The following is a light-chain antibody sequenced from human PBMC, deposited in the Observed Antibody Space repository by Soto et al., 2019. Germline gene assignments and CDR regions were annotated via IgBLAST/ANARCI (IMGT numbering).Light chain of an antibody. CDR3: SSYAGSSNV. Sequence: QSALTQPPSASGSPGQSVAISCTGTSSDVGGHNYVSWYQQHPGKAPKLMIYEVNKRPSGVPDRFSGSKSGNTASLTVSGLQAEDEADYYCSSYAGSSNVFGTGTKVTVL. CDR2: EVN. J-gene: IGLJ1*01. V-gene: IGLV2-8*01. CDR1: SSDVGGHNY.